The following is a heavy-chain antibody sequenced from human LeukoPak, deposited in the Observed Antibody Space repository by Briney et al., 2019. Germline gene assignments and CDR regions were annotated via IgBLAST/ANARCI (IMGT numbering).Heavy chain of an antibody. CDR2: IYYSGST. CDR1: GGSISSYY. J-gene: IGHJ5*02. D-gene: IGHD1-26*01. CDR3: ARVSGSYSSWFDP. V-gene: IGHV4-59*01. Sequence: SETLSLTCTVSGGSISSYYWSWIRQPLGKGLEWIGYIYYSGSTNYNPSLKSRVTISVDTSKNQFSLKLSSVTAADTAVYYCARVSGSYSSWFDPWGQGTLVTVSS.